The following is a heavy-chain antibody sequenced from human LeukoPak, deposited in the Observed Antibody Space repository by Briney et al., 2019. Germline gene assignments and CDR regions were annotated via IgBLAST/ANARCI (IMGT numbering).Heavy chain of an antibody. D-gene: IGHD3-22*01. V-gene: IGHV3-23*01. CDR3: ATNTNYYASSGYYYWYYFDY. Sequence: PGGSLRLSCAASGFTFSSHAMSWVRRAPGKGLEWVSAISGSGGGPYYADSVKGRFTISRDNSKNTLYLQMNSLRAEDTAVYYCATNTNYYASSGYYYWYYFDYWGQGTLVTVSS. J-gene: IGHJ4*02. CDR1: GFTFSSHA. CDR2: ISGSGGGP.